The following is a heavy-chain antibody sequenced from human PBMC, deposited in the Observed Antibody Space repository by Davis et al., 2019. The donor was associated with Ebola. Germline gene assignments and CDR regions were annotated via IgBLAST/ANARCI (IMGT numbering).Heavy chain of an antibody. CDR3: ARLRRVRGVIVYGMDV. V-gene: IGHV3-13*01. CDR2: IGTAGDT. D-gene: IGHD3-10*01. J-gene: IGHJ6*02. Sequence: GESLKIPCAASGFTVSSNYMSWVRQATGKGLEWVSAIGTAGDTYYPGSVKGRFTISRENAKNSLYLQMNSLRAGDTAVYYCARLRRVRGVIVYGMDVWGQGTTATVSS. CDR1: GFTVSSNY.